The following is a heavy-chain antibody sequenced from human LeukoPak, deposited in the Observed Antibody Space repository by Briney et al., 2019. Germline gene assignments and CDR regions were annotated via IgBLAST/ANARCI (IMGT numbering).Heavy chain of an antibody. Sequence: SETLSLTCTVSGGSISSSSYYWGWIRQPPGKGLEWIRSIYYSGSTYYNPSLKSRVTISVDTSKNQFSLKLSSVTAADTAVYYCARGLRLGEFDNYWGQGTLVTVSS. J-gene: IGHJ4*02. D-gene: IGHD3-16*01. V-gene: IGHV4-39*01. CDR2: IYYSGST. CDR3: ARGLRLGEFDNY. CDR1: GGSISSSSYY.